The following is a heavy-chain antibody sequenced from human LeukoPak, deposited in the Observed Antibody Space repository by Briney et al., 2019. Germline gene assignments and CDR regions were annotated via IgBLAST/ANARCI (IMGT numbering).Heavy chain of an antibody. V-gene: IGHV3-73*01. CDR2: XRSKANSYAT. J-gene: IGHJ4*02. D-gene: IGHD2-2*01. CDR3: TTQLEVPAAMLDY. CDR1: XXXXXXXX. Sequence: GGSLRLSCAASXXXXXXXXXXXVXXXXXKXXEXVXXXRSKANSYATAYAASVKGRFTISRDDSKNTAYLQMNSLKTEDTAVYYCTTQLEVPAAMLDYWGQGTLVTVSS.